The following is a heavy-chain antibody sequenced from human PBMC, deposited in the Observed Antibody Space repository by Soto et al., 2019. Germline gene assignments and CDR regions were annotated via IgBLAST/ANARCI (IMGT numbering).Heavy chain of an antibody. CDR1: GGTFSSYT. CDR2: INPSRGRT. D-gene: IGHD2-2*01. CDR3: ARAGYCSSTGCPGGAFDI. Sequence: ASVKVSCKASGGTFSSYTISWVRQAPGQGLEWMGIINPSRGRTSYAQKFQGRVTMTRDTSTSTVYMELSSLRSEDTAVYYCARAGYCSSTGCPGGAFDIWGQGTMVTVSS. J-gene: IGHJ3*02. V-gene: IGHV1-46*03.